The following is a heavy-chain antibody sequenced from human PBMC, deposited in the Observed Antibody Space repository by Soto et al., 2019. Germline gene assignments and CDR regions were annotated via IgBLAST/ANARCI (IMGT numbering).Heavy chain of an antibody. CDR3: ARGSAGDSVGFYYSAMDV. J-gene: IGHJ6*04. D-gene: IGHD4-17*01. CDR2: VYYSGRT. Sequence: QVQLREAGPRLVKPSETMSLSCTVSGASVSSGSCYWSWIRQPPGKGLEWIGFVYYSGRTNYSPSRKSPITRSLDTVKDQYSLQLTSVTAADTAVYPCARGSAGDSVGFYYSAMDVWAEVTTVSVSS. V-gene: IGHV4-61*01. CDR1: GASVSSGSCY.